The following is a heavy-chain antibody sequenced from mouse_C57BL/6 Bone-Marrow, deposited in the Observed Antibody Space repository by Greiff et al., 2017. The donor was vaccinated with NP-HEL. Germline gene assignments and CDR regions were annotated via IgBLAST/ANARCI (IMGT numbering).Heavy chain of an antibody. J-gene: IGHJ3*01. V-gene: IGHV7-1*01. CDR3: ARDDGYYGFAY. CDR1: GFTFSDFY. D-gene: IGHD2-3*01. CDR2: SRNKANDYTT. Sequence: EVMLVESGGGLVQSGRSLRLSCATSGFTFSDFYMEWVRQAPGKGLEWIAASRNKANDYTTEYSVSVKGRFIVSRDTSESILYHQMNALAAEDTAIYCCARDDGYYGFAYWGQGTLVTVSA.